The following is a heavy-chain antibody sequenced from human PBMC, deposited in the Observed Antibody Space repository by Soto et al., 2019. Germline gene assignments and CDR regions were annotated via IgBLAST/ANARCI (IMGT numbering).Heavy chain of an antibody. CDR2: LSNTGRRT. V-gene: IGHV3-23*01. CDR3: AKKVNSGPGSQYFDY. CDR1: VFPFGANA. D-gene: IGHD3-10*01. J-gene: IGHJ4*02. Sequence: PGGSLRLSCVVSVFPFGANAMSWVRQAPGKGLEWVSGLSNTGRRTSYADSVKGRFNISRDISKNTLFLQMNSLRAEDTAIYYCAKKVNSGPGSQYFDYWGQGTLVTVSS.